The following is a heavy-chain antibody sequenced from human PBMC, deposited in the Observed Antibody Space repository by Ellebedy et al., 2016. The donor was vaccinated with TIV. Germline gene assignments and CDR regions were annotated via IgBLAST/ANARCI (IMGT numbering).Heavy chain of an antibody. D-gene: IGHD2-2*01. CDR2: INPNSGDT. Sequence: ASVKVSCKASGYTFAAHYLHWVRQAPGRGLEWMGWINPNSGDTNFAQKFHGRVTMTRDTSISTAYMELSGLRSDDTAVYYCARDDCISASCYLFAEWWGQGTLVTVSS. V-gene: IGHV1-2*02. CDR1: GYTFAAHY. CDR3: ARDDCISASCYLFAEW. J-gene: IGHJ4*02.